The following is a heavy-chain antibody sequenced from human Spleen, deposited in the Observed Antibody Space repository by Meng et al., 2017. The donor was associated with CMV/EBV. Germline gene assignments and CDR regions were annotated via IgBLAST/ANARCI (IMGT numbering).Heavy chain of an antibody. Sequence: GESLKISCAASGFTFSSYAMHWVRQAPGKGLEWVAVISYDGSNKYYADSVKGRFTVSRDNSKNTLYLQMNSLRDEDTAMYYCAKAFSASWYREYYDGWGQGTLVTVSS. CDR1: GFTFSSYA. CDR3: AKAFSASWYREYYDG. CDR2: ISYDGSNK. V-gene: IGHV3-30*04. J-gene: IGHJ4*02. D-gene: IGHD6-13*01.